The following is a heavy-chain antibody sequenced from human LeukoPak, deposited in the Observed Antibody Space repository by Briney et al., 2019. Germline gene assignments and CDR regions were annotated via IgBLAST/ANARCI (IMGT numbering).Heavy chain of an antibody. CDR2: ISSSSDTI. V-gene: IGHV3-48*04. Sequence: AGSLRLSCTGSGFTFSTSGMNWVRQAPGRGLDWISYISSSSDTIVYADSVKGRFTSSRDNAKNSLYLQMNSLRVEDTAVYYCASPLGDSVFYWGQGTLVTVSS. J-gene: IGHJ4*02. CDR3: ASPLGDSVFY. CDR1: GFTFSTSG. D-gene: IGHD4-17*01.